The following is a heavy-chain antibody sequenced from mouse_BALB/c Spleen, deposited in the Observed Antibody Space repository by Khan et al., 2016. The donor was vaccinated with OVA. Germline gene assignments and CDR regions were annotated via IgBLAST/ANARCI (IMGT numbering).Heavy chain of an antibody. Sequence: VQLQESGPGLVAPSQSLSITCTVSGFSLPRYNIHWVRQPPGKGLEWLGMIWGGGGTDYNSTLKSRLSISKDNSKSQVFLKMNSLQTDDTAMYYCARAYYRYDGYYAMDYWGQSTLVTVSS. CDR2: IWGGGGT. D-gene: IGHD2-14*01. CDR1: GFSLPRYN. CDR3: ARAYYRYDGYYAMDY. J-gene: IGHJ4*01. V-gene: IGHV2-6-4*01.